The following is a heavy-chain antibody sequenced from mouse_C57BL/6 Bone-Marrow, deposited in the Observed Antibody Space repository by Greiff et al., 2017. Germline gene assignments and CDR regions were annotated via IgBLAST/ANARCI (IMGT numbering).Heavy chain of an antibody. CDR2: IDPEDGET. D-gene: IGHD4-1*01. Sequence: EVKLVESGAELVKPGASVKLSCTASGFNIKDYYMHWVKQRTEQGLAWIGRIDPEDGETKYAPTFQGKAPITADTSSNTAYLQLSSLTSEDTAVYYCARVPGTGIYWGQGTTLTVSS. CDR1: GFNIKDYY. V-gene: IGHV14-2*01. J-gene: IGHJ2*01. CDR3: ARVPGTGIY.